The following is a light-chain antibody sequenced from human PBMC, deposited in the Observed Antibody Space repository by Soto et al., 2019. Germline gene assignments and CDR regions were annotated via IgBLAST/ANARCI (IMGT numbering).Light chain of an antibody. Sequence: EIVMTQSPASLSVSPGETATLSCRASQSISNSLAWYQQKPGQAPSLLIYGASTRATGIPARFSGSGSGTEFTLTISSLQPEDSALYYCQQYNNCPPRTFGQGTKLEIK. V-gene: IGKV3-15*01. J-gene: IGKJ2*01. CDR1: QSISNS. CDR3: QQYNNCPPRT. CDR2: GAS.